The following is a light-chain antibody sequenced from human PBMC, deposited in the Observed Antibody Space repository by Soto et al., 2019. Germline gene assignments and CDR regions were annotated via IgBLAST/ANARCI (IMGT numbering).Light chain of an antibody. Sequence: DIQLTQSPSFLSASVGDRVTITCRACQGITNSLAWYQQKPGKAPNLLIYAPSTLQGGVPSRFSGSGSGTDFTLTIRSLPPVDFATYYCQQLTSTPLTFGGGIKVEMK. J-gene: IGKJ4*01. V-gene: IGKV1-9*01. CDR1: QGITNS. CDR3: QQLTSTPLT. CDR2: APS.